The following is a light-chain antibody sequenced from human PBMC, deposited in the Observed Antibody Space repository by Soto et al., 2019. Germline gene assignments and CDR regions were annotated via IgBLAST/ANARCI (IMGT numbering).Light chain of an antibody. CDR3: QQSYTTPFT. Sequence: DIQMTQSPSSLSASVGDRVTITCRASQSTSNYLNWYQQKPGKAPNLLIYAASSLQSGVPSRFSGSGSGTDFTLTISSLQPEDFSTYFCQQSYTTPFTFGPGTTVDI. CDR1: QSTSNY. J-gene: IGKJ3*01. CDR2: AAS. V-gene: IGKV1-39*01.